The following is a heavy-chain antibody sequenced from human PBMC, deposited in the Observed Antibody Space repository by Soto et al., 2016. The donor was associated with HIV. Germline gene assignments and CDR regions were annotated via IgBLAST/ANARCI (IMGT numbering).Heavy chain of an antibody. CDR1: GFIFGNYA. D-gene: IGHD2-21*02. CDR3: AKEAAGVTAVTSFNDY. V-gene: IGHV3-23*01. CDR2: ISDNSGST. J-gene: IGHJ4*01. Sequence: EMQLLQSGGGLVQPGGSLRLSCAASGFIFGNYAMTWVRQAPGKGPEWVSSISDNSGSTYYSRSVRGRFTISRDNSKNTVYLEMSSLRADDTAVYYCAKEAAGVTAVTSFNDYWGPESWSPSPQ.